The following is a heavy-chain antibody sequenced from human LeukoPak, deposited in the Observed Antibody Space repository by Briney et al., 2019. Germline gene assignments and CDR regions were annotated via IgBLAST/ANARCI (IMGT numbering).Heavy chain of an antibody. CDR2: IYPGDSDT. CDR1: GYSFTTYY. CDR3: ARHEGYNWFDP. J-gene: IGHJ5*02. Sequence: GESLKIFCKGSGYSFTTYYIAWVRQMPAKGLEWMGMIYPGDSDTRYSPSFQGQVTISADKSISTAYLQWSSLKASDTAVYYCARHEGYNWFDPWGQGTLVTVSS. V-gene: IGHV5-51*01.